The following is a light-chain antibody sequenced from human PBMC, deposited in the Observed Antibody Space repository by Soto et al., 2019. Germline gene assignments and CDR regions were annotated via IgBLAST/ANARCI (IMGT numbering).Light chain of an antibody. J-gene: IGKJ3*01. CDR3: QQYQSLPFT. CDR2: DAS. CDR1: QDISNY. V-gene: IGKV1-33*01. Sequence: DIQMTQSPSSLSASVGDRVTITCQASQDISNYLNWYQQKPGKAPKFLIYDASYLETGVPSRFSGSGSGTDFTFTISSLQPEDIGTYYCQQYQSLPFTFGPGTTVDIK.